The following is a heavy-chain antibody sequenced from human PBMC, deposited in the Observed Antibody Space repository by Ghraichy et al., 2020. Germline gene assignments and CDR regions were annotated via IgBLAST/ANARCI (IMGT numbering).Heavy chain of an antibody. V-gene: IGHV4-34*01. CDR1: GGSFSGYY. CDR3: ARGLGGTATEGWFDP. J-gene: IGHJ5*02. Sequence: SETLSLTCAVYGGSFSGYYWSWIRQPPGKGLEWIGEINHSGSTNYNPSLKSRVTISVDTSKNQFSLKLSSVTAADTAVYYCARGLGGTATEGWFDPWGQGTLVTVSS. CDR2: INHSGST. D-gene: IGHD5-18*01.